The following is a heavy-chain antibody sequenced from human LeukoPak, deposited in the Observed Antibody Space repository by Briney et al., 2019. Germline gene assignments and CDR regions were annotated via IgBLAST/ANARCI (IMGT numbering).Heavy chain of an antibody. J-gene: IGHJ4*02. V-gene: IGHV1-18*01. CDR3: ARSTVVTRYGDY. CDR2: ISAYNGNT. D-gene: IGHD4-23*01. CDR1: GYTFTSYD. Sequence: VASVKVSCKASGYTFTSYDIIWVRQAPGQGLEWMGWISAYNGNTNYAQKLQGRVTMTTDSSTSTVYMGLRSLRSDDTAVYYCARSTVVTRYGDYWGQGTLVTVSS.